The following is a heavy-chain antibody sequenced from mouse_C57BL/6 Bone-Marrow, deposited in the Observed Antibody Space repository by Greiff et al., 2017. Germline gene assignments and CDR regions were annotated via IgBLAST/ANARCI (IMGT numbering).Heavy chain of an antibody. CDR3: SNSPNGSIFDY. Sequence: QVHVKQPGAELAKPGASVKMSCKASGYTFTSYWMPWVKQRPGQGLEWIGYINPSSGYTKYNQKFKDKATLTADKSSSTAYMQLSSLTYEDSAFYYCSNSPNGSIFDYWGQGTTLTVSS. D-gene: IGHD1-1*01. J-gene: IGHJ2*01. CDR1: GYTFTSYW. CDR2: INPSSGYT. V-gene: IGHV1-7*01.